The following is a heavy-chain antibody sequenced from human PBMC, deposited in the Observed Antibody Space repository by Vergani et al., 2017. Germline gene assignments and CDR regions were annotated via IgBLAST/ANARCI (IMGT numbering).Heavy chain of an antibody. V-gene: IGHV4-39*01. J-gene: IGHJ5*02. CDR2: IYYSGST. Sequence: QLQLQESGPGLVKPSETLSLTCTVSGGSISSSSYYWGWIRQPPGKGLEWIGSIYYSGSTYYNPSLKRRVTVSVDTSKNQFSRKLSSVTTADTAMYDCARKSYGQGMVVVVAAHNWFDPWGEGTLVTVSS. CDR3: ARKSYGQGMVVVVAAHNWFDP. CDR1: GGSISSSSYY. D-gene: IGHD2-15*01.